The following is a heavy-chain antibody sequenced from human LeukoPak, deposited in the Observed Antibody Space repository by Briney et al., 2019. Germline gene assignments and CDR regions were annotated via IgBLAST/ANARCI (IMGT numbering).Heavy chain of an antibody. CDR3: AKEEDSYFDY. D-gene: IGHD2-15*01. V-gene: IGHV3-9*01. CDR2: ISWNSSSI. CDR1: GFTFDDYA. J-gene: IGHJ4*02. Sequence: PGRSLRLSCAASGFTFDDYAMHWVRQAPGKGLEGVSGISWNSSSIGYADSVKGRFHISSDNATNSLYLQMNSLRAEYTALYYCAKEEDSYFDYWGQGTLVTVSS.